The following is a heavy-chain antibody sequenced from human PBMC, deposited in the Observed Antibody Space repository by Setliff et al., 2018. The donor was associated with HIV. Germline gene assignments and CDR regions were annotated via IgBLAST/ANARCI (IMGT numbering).Heavy chain of an antibody. D-gene: IGHD6-25*01. CDR1: GFTFSSYA. J-gene: IGHJ4*02. CDR3: ARGGGYGDY. CDR2: ISYDGSNK. Sequence: PGGSLRLSCAASGFTFSSYAMHWVRQAPGKGLEWVAVISYDGSNKYYADSVKGRFTISRDNSKNTLYLQMNSLRVDDTAVYYCARGGGYGDYWGQGTLVTVSS. V-gene: IGHV3-30*04.